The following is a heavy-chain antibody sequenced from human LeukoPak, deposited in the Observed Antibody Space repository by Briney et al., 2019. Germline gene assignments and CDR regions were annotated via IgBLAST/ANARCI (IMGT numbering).Heavy chain of an antibody. V-gene: IGHV1-46*01. J-gene: IGHJ6*03. CDR2: INPSDGAT. CDR1: GYTFTMYY. D-gene: IGHD5-24*01. Sequence: ASVKVSCKASGYTFTMYYIHWVRQAPGQGLEWMGMINPSDGATTYAQRFRGRVTMTRDMSTTTVYVELRILESEDTALYFCGREQRDGLSGNLGGLFASYYTYYYMDVWGRGTTVTVSS. CDR3: GREQRDGLSGNLGGLFASYYTYYYMDV.